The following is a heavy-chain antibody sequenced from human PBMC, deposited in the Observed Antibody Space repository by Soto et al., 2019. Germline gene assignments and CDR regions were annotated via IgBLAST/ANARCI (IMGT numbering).Heavy chain of an antibody. D-gene: IGHD6-19*01. J-gene: IGHJ4*02. V-gene: IGHV4-34*01. Sequence: QPPGKVLEWIGEINHSGSTNYNPSLKSRVTISVDTSKNQFSLKLSSVYAVDTSVYYCPTTIYSGGLSRENWGQGPLVTVS. CDR2: INHSGST. CDR3: PTTIYSGGLSREN.